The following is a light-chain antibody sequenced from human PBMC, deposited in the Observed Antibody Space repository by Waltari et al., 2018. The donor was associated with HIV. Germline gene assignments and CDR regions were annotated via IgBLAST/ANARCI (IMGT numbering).Light chain of an antibody. V-gene: IGKV1-39*01. J-gene: IGKJ1*01. CDR1: QSISAY. CDR2: ASS. Sequence: DIQMTQSPSSLSASVGDRVTITCRASQSISAYLCWYQQKPRKAPKLLISASSSLQSGVSSRFSGSGSGTDFTLTISSQQPENFATYYCQQSYTAPWTLDQGTKVEIK. CDR3: QQSYTAPWT.